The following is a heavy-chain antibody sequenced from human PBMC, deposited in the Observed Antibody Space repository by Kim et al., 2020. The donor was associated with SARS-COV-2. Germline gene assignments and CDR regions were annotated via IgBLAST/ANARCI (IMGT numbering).Heavy chain of an antibody. D-gene: IGHD2-15*01. Sequence: GGSLRLSCAASGFTFSSYAMHWVRQAPGKGLEWVAVISYDGSNKYYADSVKGRFTISRDNSKNTLYLQMNSLRAEDTAVYYCARDLGYCSGGSCPPNNYWGQGTLVTVSS. J-gene: IGHJ4*02. V-gene: IGHV3-30-3*01. CDR2: ISYDGSNK. CDR3: ARDLGYCSGGSCPPNNY. CDR1: GFTFSSYA.